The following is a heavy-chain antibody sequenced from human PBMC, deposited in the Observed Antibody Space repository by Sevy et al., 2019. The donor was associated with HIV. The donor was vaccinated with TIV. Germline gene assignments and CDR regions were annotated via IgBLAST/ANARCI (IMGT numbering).Heavy chain of an antibody. J-gene: IGHJ3*01. CDR2: VYFSGGI. V-gene: IGHV4-30-2*01. CDR1: GDSMNSATYS. D-gene: IGHD2-21*01. CDR3: ARAEAFGLLKNVFDL. Sequence: SETLSLTCEVSGDSMNSATYSWSWIRQPPGGGLEWIGYVYFSGGIYYYPSLESRVTISVDRSRNDFSLKLTSVTSADTAVYYCARAEAFGLLKNVFDLWGQGTTVTVSS.